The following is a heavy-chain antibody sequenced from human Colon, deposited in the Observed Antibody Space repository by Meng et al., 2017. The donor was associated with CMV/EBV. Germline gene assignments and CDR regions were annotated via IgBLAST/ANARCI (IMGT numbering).Heavy chain of an antibody. CDR3: AKEGVGRGDPFDH. CDR2: ISSSGRDI. D-gene: IGHD3-3*01. Sequence: GESLKISCAASGFAFSYSEMNWVRQAPGKGLEWVAYISSSGRDIYYADSVKGRFTIPRDNAKNSLYLQMNSLRAEDSAIYYCAKEGVGRGDPFDHWGQGTLVTVSS. J-gene: IGHJ5*02. CDR1: GFAFSYSE. V-gene: IGHV3-48*03.